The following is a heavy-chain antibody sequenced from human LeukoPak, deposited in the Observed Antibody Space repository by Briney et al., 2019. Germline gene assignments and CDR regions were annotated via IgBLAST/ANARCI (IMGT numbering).Heavy chain of an antibody. D-gene: IGHD1-1*01. CDR1: GFTFEDYG. CDR2: ISASGDVT. CDR3: AKSLFTSATGTGRAFHI. Sequence: SGGSLRLSCAASGFTFEDYGMHWVRQAPGKGLEWVSAISASGDVTFYADSLRGRFTISRDNSKSTLYLQMNGLRAEDTAIFYCAKSLFTSATGTGRAFHIWGQGTRVTVSS. V-gene: IGHV3-23*01. J-gene: IGHJ3*02.